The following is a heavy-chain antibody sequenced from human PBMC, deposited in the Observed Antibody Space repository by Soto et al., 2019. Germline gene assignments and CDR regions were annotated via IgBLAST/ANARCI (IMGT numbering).Heavy chain of an antibody. CDR3: ARAVPVDTAMVADYYYGMDV. D-gene: IGHD5-18*01. V-gene: IGHV1-2*02. CDR2: INPNSGST. CDR1: GYTFTCYY. J-gene: IGHJ6*02. Sequence: ASVKVSCKASGYTFTCYYMHWVRQAPGQGLEWMGWINPNSGSTNYAQKLQGRVTMTTDTSTSTAYMELSSLRSEDTAVYYCARAVPVDTAMVADYYYGMDVWGQGTTVTVSS.